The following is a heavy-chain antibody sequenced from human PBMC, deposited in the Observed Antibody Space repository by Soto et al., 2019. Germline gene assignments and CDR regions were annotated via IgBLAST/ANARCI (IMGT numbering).Heavy chain of an antibody. CDR3: VRDGTKTLRDWFDP. V-gene: IGHV4-59*10. J-gene: IGHJ5*02. CDR2: IYATGTT. CDR1: GASLSGFY. D-gene: IGHD1-1*01. Sequence: SETLSLTCPFDGASLSGFYWIWIRKKAGKGLEWIGRIYATGTTYYNPSLKSRVMMSVDTSKKQFSLKLRSVTAADTAVYYCVRDGTKTLRDWFDPWGQGISVTVSS.